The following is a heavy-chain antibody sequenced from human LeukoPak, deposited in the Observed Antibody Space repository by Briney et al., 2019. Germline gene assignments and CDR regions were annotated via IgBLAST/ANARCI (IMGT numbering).Heavy chain of an antibody. Sequence: GGSLRLSCAASGFTFSSYAMSWVRQAPGKGLEWVSSISGSGGSTYYADSVKGRFTISRDNSKNTLYPQMNSLRAEDTAVYYCAKDRGYCSSTSCPVDYWGQGPLVTVSS. J-gene: IGHJ4*02. CDR1: GFTFSSYA. V-gene: IGHV3-23*01. CDR2: ISGSGGST. CDR3: AKDRGYCSSTSCPVDY. D-gene: IGHD2-2*01.